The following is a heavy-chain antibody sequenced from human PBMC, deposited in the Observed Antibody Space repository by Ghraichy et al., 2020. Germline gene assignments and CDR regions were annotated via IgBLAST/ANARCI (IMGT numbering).Heavy chain of an antibody. Sequence: GGSLRLSCAASGFIVSNFYMAWVRQAPGKGLEWVSVIYSGGNTYHADSVKGRFTISRDNANTTLFLQMNSLRAEDTAIYYCAREAAYCSGGTCRAADPGGQGTVVSVSS. CDR2: IYSGGNT. CDR3: AREAAYCSGGTCRAADP. V-gene: IGHV3-66*02. D-gene: IGHD2-15*01. J-gene: IGHJ5*02. CDR1: GFIVSNFY.